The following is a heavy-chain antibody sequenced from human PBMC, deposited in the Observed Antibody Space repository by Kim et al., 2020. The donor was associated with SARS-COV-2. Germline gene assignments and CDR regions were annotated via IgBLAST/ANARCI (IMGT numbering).Heavy chain of an antibody. Sequence: SETLSLTCAVYGGSFSGYYWSWIRQPPGKGLEWIGEINHSGSTNYNPSLKSRVTISVDTSKNQFSLKLSSVTAADTAVYYCASHYYGSGSQGIFYGMDVWGQGTTVTVSS. V-gene: IGHV4-34*01. J-gene: IGHJ6*02. CDR3: ASHYYGSGSQGIFYGMDV. CDR1: GGSFSGYY. D-gene: IGHD3-10*01. CDR2: INHSGST.